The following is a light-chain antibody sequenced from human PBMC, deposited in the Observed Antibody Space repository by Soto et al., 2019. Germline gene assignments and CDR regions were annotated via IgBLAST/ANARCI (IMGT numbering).Light chain of an antibody. Sequence: QSVLTQPASVSGSPGQSITISCSGTSSDVGSYNLVSWYQQHPGKAPKLMIYEVSKRPSGVSNRFSGSKSGNTASLTISGLQAEDEADYYCCSSAGSSTFDFGGGTKLTVL. V-gene: IGLV2-23*02. CDR3: CSSAGSSTFD. J-gene: IGLJ2*01. CDR2: EVS. CDR1: SSDVGSYNL.